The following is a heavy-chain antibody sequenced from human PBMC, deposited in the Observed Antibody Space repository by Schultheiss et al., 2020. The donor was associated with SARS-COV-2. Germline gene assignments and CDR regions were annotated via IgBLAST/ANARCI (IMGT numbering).Heavy chain of an antibody. V-gene: IGHV1-69*13. D-gene: IGHD3-3*01. CDR2: IIPIFGTA. J-gene: IGHJ6*02. CDR3: ARGGLTHSDVWSAYIPDYALDV. Sequence: SVKVSCKASGGTFSSYAISWVRQAPGQGLEWMGGIIPIFGTANYAQKFQGRVTITADESTSTAYMELSSLRSEDTAVYYCARGGLTHSDVWSAYIPDYALDVWGQGTTVTVSS. CDR1: GGTFSSYA.